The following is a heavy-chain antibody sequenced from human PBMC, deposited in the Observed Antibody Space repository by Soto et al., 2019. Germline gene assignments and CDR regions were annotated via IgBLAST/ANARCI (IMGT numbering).Heavy chain of an antibody. Sequence: SETLSLTCTVSGGSISSGDYYWIWIRQPPGKGLEWIGYIYYSGSTYYNPSLKSRVTISVDTSKNQFSLKLSSVTAADTAVYYCARARRWLLKIDYWGQGTLVTVSS. D-gene: IGHD5-12*01. J-gene: IGHJ4*02. CDR3: ARARRWLLKIDY. V-gene: IGHV4-30-4*01. CDR2: IYYSGST. CDR1: GGSISSGDYY.